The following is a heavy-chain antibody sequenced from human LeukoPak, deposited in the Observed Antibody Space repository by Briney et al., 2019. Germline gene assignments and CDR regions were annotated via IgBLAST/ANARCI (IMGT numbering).Heavy chain of an antibody. CDR3: ARGRWLNEIYYYYYMDV. Sequence: ASVKVSCKASGGTFSSYAISWVRQAPGQGLEWMGGIIPIFGTANYAQKFQGRVTITADESTSTAYMELSSLRSEDTAVYYCARGRWLNEIYYYYYMDVWGKGTTVTTSS. D-gene: IGHD5-24*01. CDR2: IIPIFGTA. J-gene: IGHJ6*03. CDR1: GGTFSSYA. V-gene: IGHV1-69*13.